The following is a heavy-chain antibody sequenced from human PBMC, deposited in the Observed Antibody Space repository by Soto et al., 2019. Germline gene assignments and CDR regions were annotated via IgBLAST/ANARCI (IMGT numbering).Heavy chain of an antibody. CDR1: GLTFSSYA. CDR3: ARSHPRYCSSTSCYRPFDY. V-gene: IGHV3-30-3*01. D-gene: IGHD2-2*02. Sequence: GGSLRLSCAASGLTFSSYAMHWVRQAPGKGLEWVAVISYDGSNKYYADSVKGRFTISRDNSKNTLYLQMNSLRAEDTAVYYCARSHPRYCSSTSCYRPFDYWGQGTLVTVSS. CDR2: ISYDGSNK. J-gene: IGHJ4*02.